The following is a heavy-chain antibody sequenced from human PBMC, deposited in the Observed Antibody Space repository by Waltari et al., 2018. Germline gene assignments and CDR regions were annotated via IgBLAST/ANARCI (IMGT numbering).Heavy chain of an antibody. J-gene: IGHJ4*01. CDR3: AKDADRIAVAGETY. CDR1: FSSYA. V-gene: IGHV3-23*01. Sequence: FSSYAMSWVRQAPGKGLEWVSAISGSGGSTYYADSVKGRFTISRDNSKNTLYLQMNSLRAEDTAVYYCAKDADRIAVAGETYWGQEPWSPSPQ. D-gene: IGHD6-19*01. CDR2: ISGSGGST.